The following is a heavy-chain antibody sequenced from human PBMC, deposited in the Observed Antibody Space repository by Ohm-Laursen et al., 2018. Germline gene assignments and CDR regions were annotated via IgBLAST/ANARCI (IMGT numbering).Heavy chain of an antibody. Sequence: PTQTLTLTCTFSGFSLSTGGVGVGWIRQPPGKALEWLAVIYWDDEKRYSPSLKSRLTITKDTSKNQVVLTMTNMDPVDTATYFCAHRLIGYYDASGYSPPFDYWGQGTLVTVSS. J-gene: IGHJ4*02. CDR2: IYWDDEK. CDR1: GFSLSTGGVG. CDR3: AHRLIGYYDASGYSPPFDY. D-gene: IGHD3-22*01. V-gene: IGHV2-5*02.